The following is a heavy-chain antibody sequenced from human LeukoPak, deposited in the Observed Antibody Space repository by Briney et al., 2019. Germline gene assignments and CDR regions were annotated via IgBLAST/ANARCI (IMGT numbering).Heavy chain of an antibody. CDR2: CDSDGSGT. CDR3: ATSSVWGGAFNI. J-gene: IGHJ3*02. D-gene: IGHD3-16*01. CDR1: GFTFSIYW. V-gene: IGHV3-74*01. Sequence: GGSLRLSCAASGFTFSIYWMYWVRQAAGEGLMWVSRCDSDGSGTTYVDSVKGRFTVSRDNAKSTLYLQMSSLRAEDTAVYYCATSSVWGGAFNIWGQGTMVTVSS.